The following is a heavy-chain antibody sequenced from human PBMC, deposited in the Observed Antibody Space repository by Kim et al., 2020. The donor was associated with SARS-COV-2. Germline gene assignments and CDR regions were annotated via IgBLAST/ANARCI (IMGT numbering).Heavy chain of an antibody. CDR2: IYYSGST. J-gene: IGHJ5*02. D-gene: IGHD2-21*02. Sequence: SETLSLTCTVSGGSISSGGYYWSWIRQHPGKGLEWIGYIYYSGSTYYNPSLKSRVTISVDTSKNQFSLKLSSVTAADTAVYYCARLRVVVTAKTFDPWGQGTLVTVSS. V-gene: IGHV4-31*03. CDR1: GGSISSGGYY. CDR3: ARLRVVVTAKTFDP.